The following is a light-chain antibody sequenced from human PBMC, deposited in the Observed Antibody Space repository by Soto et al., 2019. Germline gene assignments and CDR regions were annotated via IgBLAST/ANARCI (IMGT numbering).Light chain of an antibody. V-gene: IGKV4-1*01. CDR1: QSVLYSSNNKNY. Sequence: DIVMTQSPDSLAVSLGERATINCKSSQSVLYSSNNKNYLAWYQQKPGQPPKLLIYWASTRESGVPDRVSGSGSGTDFTLAISSLQAEDVAIYYCQQYYSTPFTFGGGTKVDI. J-gene: IGKJ4*01. CDR3: QQYYSTPFT. CDR2: WAS.